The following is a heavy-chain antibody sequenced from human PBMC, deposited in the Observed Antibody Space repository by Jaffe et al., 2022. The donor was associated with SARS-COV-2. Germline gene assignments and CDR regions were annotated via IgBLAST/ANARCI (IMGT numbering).Heavy chain of an antibody. D-gene: IGHD1-26*01. Sequence: EVQLVESGGGLVQPGGSLRLSCAASGFTFSSYEMNWVRQAPGKGLEWVSYISSSGSTIYYADSVKGRFTISRDNAKNSLYLQMNSLRAEDTAVYYCATVGGLRSDVDYWGQGTLVTVSS. J-gene: IGHJ4*02. CDR3: ATVGGLRSDVDY. CDR1: GFTFSSYE. CDR2: ISSSGSTI. V-gene: IGHV3-48*03.